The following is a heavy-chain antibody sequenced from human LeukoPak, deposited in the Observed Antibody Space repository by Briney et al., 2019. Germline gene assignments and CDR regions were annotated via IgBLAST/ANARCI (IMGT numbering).Heavy chain of an antibody. CDR2: ISSSSSYI. V-gene: IGHV3-21*04. CDR3: AKDNQGSGSPHKLNWFDP. D-gene: IGHD3-10*01. CDR1: GFTFSSYS. Sequence: KPGGSLRLSCAASGFTFSSYSMNWVRQAPGKGLEWVSSISSSSSYIYYADSVKGRFTISRDNSKNTLYLQMNSLRAEDTAVYYCAKDNQGSGSPHKLNWFDPWGQGTLVTVSS. J-gene: IGHJ5*02.